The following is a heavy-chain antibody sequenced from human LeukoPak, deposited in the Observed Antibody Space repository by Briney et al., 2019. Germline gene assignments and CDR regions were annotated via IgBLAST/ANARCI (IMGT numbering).Heavy chain of an antibody. CDR3: ANGYRSSYGSGSYSFDY. V-gene: IGHV3-23*01. D-gene: IGHD3-10*01. J-gene: IGHJ4*02. CDR1: GFTFSSYT. Sequence: GGSLRLSCAASGFTFSSYTMSWVRQAPGKGLEWVSTITTSDGNTYYADSVKGRFTVSRDNSKNTLYLQMNSLRAEDTAVYYCANGYRSSYGSGSYSFDYWGQGTLVTVSS. CDR2: ITTSDGNT.